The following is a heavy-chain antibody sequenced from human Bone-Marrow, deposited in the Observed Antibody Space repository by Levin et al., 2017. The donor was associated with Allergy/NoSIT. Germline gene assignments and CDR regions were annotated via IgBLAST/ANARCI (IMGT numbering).Heavy chain of an antibody. J-gene: IGHJ4*02. V-gene: IGHV4-30-4*01. D-gene: IGHD3-22*01. CDR1: GGSIGSSDYY. CDR3: ARGGMYYHDSSGYPFYF. CDR2: IYYLGHT. Sequence: TLSLTCTVSGGSIGSSDYYWSWIRQTPGKGLEWIGCIYYLGHTYYDRSLKSRVAISVDTSKNQLSLKLRSVTAADTAVYYCARGGMYYHDSSGYPFYFWGQGTQVTVSS.